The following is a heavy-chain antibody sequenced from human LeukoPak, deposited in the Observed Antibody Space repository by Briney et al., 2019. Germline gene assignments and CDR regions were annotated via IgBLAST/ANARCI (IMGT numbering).Heavy chain of an antibody. CDR2: IYTSGST. Sequence: PSETLSLTCTVSGGSISSSTYYWSWIRQPAGKGLEWIGRIYTSGSTNYNPSLKSRVTMSVDTSKNQFSLKLSSVTAADPAVYYCARGLGDYVDYWGQGTLVTVSS. CDR3: ARGLGDYVDY. D-gene: IGHD2-15*01. J-gene: IGHJ4*02. CDR1: GGSISSSTYY. V-gene: IGHV4-61*02.